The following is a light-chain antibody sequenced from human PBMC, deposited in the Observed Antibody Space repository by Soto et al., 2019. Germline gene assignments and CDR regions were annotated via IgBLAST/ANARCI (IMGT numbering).Light chain of an antibody. CDR2: EGS. CDR1: SIDVGSYNL. J-gene: IGLJ1*01. V-gene: IGLV2-23*01. Sequence: QSALTQPASVSGSPGQSITISCTGTSIDVGSYNLVSWYQQHPGKAPKLMIYEGSKRPSGVSNRFSGSKSGNTASLTISGLQAEDEADYYCCSYAGSSTFVFGTGTKVTV. CDR3: CSYAGSSTFV.